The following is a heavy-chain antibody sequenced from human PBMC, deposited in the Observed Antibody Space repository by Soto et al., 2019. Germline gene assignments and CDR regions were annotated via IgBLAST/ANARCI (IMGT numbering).Heavy chain of an antibody. CDR2: ISGSGGST. D-gene: IGHD6-19*01. V-gene: IGHV3-23*01. CDR3: ANEEGSGWYFKAFDY. J-gene: IGHJ4*02. Sequence: EVQLLESGGGLVQPGGSLRLSCAASGFTFSSYAMSWVRQAPGKGLEWVSAISGSGGSTYYADSVKGRFTISRDNSKNTRYLQMNSLRAEDTAVYYCANEEGSGWYFKAFDYWGQGTLVTVSS. CDR1: GFTFSSYA.